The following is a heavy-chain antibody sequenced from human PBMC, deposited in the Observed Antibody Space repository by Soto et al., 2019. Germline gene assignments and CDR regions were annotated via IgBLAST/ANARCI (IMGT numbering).Heavy chain of an antibody. CDR3: AVVVVDTAMVAPLFDY. CDR1: GGTFSSYA. D-gene: IGHD5-18*01. J-gene: IGHJ4*02. V-gene: IGHV1-69*13. CDR2: IIPIFGTA. Sequence: ASVKVSCKASGGTFSSYAISWVRQAPGQGLEWMGGIIPIFGTANYAQKFQGRVTITADESTSTAYMELSSLRSEDTAVYYCAVVVVDTAMVAPLFDYWGQGTLVTVSS.